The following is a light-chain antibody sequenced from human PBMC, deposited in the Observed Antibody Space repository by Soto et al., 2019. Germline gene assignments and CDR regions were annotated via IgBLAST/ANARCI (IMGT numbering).Light chain of an antibody. J-gene: IGLJ3*02. CDR3: CSYASGSTWV. Sequence: QSALTQPASVSGSPGQSITISCTGTSSDVGSHNLVSWYQQHPGKAPKIIISEDSKRPSGISNRSSGSKSGNTASLTISGLQAEDEADYYCCSYASGSTWVFGGGTKLTVL. CDR1: SSDVGSHNL. CDR2: EDS. V-gene: IGLV2-23*01.